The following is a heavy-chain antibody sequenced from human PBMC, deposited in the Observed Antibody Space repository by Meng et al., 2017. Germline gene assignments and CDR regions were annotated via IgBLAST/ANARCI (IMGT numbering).Heavy chain of an antibody. J-gene: IGHJ5*02. Sequence: QVQLVPSGAEVKKAGSSVKVSCKASGGTFSSYAISWVRQAPGQGLEWMGGIIPIFGTANYAQKFQGRVTITADESTSTAYMELSSLRSEDTAVYYCAREIAAAYCGGDCYLWGQGTLVTVSS. D-gene: IGHD2-21*02. V-gene: IGHV1-69*01. CDR1: GGTFSSYA. CDR3: AREIAAAYCGGDCYL. CDR2: IIPIFGTA.